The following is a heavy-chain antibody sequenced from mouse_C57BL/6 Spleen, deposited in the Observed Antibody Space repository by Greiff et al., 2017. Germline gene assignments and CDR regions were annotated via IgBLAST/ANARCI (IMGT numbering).Heavy chain of an antibody. CDR1: GYTFTSYW. Sequence: EVQLQQSGTVLARPGASVKMSCKTSGYTFTSYWMHWVKQRPGQGLEWIGAIYPGNSDTSYNQKFKGKAKLTAVTSASTAYMELSSLTNEDSAVFYCYYDYDGGGYFDYWGQGTTLTVSS. D-gene: IGHD2-4*01. CDR2: IYPGNSDT. V-gene: IGHV1-5*01. CDR3: YYDYDGGGYFDY. J-gene: IGHJ2*01.